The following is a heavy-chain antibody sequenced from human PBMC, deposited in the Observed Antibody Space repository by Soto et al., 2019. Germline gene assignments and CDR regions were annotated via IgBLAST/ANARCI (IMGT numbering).Heavy chain of an antibody. Sequence: QVQLVQSGAEVKTPGSSVKVSCKASGGTLSDYAISWVRQAPGQGLEWTGGIMPTVDSANYAQNFQGRLTISADESTSTANLELSSLRSDDTAVYYCAVAAVREIMAQESSGMAVWGQGTTVIVSS. D-gene: IGHD3-10*01. CDR1: GGTLSDYA. CDR2: IMPTVDSA. V-gene: IGHV1-69*01. J-gene: IGHJ6*02. CDR3: AVAAVREIMAQESSGMAV.